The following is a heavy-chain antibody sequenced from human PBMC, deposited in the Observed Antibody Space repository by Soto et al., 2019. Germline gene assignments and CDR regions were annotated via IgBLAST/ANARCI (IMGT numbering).Heavy chain of an antibody. J-gene: IGHJ4*02. CDR3: ARGVSAGVDY. D-gene: IGHD1-26*01. V-gene: IGHV1-8*01. Sequence: GASVKVSCKASGYSFTSLDINWVRQTAGQGLEWMGWMEPSTGTTGYAQKFQGRVTMTRDTSISTAYMELTTLTSDDTAFYYCARGVSAGVDYWGQGTLVTVSS. CDR1: GYSFTSLD. CDR2: MEPSTGTT.